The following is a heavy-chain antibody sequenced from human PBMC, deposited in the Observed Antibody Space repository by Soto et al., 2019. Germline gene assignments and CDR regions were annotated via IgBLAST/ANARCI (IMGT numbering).Heavy chain of an antibody. D-gene: IGHD3-10*01. V-gene: IGHV3-23*01. CDR3: AKQRADYGSGADTFYFDS. Sequence: GGSLRLSCTVSGVTFSNYAMNWVRQAPGKGLEWVSSLSGSGGTTYYADSVKGRFIISRDNSKNTLYLLMNSLRAEDTALYYCAKQRADYGSGADTFYFDSSGPGAPVTVSS. J-gene: IGHJ4*02. CDR2: LSGSGGTT. CDR1: GVTFSNYA.